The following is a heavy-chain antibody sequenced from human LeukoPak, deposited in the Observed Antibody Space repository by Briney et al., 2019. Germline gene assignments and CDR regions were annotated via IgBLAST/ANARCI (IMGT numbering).Heavy chain of an antibody. J-gene: IGHJ6*02. Sequence: ASVKVSCKASGYTFTGYYMHRVRQAPGQGLEWMGWINPNSGGTNYAQKFQGRVTMTRDTSISTAYMELSRLRSDDTAVYYCARVQRGPSDYYYYGMDVWGQGTTVTVSS. CDR1: GYTFTGYY. CDR2: INPNSGGT. CDR3: ARVQRGPSDYYYYGMDV. V-gene: IGHV1-2*02.